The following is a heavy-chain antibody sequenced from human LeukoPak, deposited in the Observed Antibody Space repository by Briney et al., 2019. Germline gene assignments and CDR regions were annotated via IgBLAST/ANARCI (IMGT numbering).Heavy chain of an antibody. J-gene: IGHJ3*02. V-gene: IGHV3-23*01. CDR2: ISGRGDST. CDR3: AKDIGGHIVATIYNAFDI. Sequence: GGSLRLSCAASGFTFSSYAMSWVRQAPGKGLEWVSTISGRGDSTYYADSVKGRFTISRDNAKNSLYLQMNSLRAEDTALYYCAKDIGGHIVATIYNAFDIWGQGTMVTVSS. D-gene: IGHD5-12*01. CDR1: GFTFSSYA.